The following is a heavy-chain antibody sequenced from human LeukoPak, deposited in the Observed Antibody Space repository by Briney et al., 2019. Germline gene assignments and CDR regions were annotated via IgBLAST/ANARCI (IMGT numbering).Heavy chain of an antibody. CDR1: GFTFSSYW. D-gene: IGHD3-3*01. CDR2: IKQDGSEK. Sequence: PGGSLGLSCAASGFTFSSYWMSWVRQAPGKGLEWVANIKQDGSEKYYVDSVKGRFTISRGNAKNSLYLQMNSLRAEDTAVYYCARVGYDFWSGYYPLYYYYYYMDVWGKGTTVTVSS. CDR3: ARVGYDFWSGYYPLYYYYYYMDV. J-gene: IGHJ6*03. V-gene: IGHV3-7*01.